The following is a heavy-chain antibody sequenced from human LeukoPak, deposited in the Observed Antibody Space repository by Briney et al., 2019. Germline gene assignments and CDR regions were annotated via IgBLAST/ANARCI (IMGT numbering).Heavy chain of an antibody. V-gene: IGHV3-33*08. J-gene: IGHJ6*02. D-gene: IGHD2-8*01. CDR1: GFTFSSYG. CDR2: IWYDGSNK. Sequence: PGRSLRLSCAASGFTFSSYGMHWVRQAPGKGLEWVAVIWYDGSNKYYADSVKGRFTISRDNSKNTLYLQMNSLRAEDTAVYYCARDGKLLDGMDVWGQGTTVTVSS. CDR3: ARDGKLLDGMDV.